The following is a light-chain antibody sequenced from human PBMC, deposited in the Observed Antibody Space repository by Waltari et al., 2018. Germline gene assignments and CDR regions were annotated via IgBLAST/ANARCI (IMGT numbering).Light chain of an antibody. Sequence: EIVLTQSPGTASLSPGERVTLTCRASQSVGSSSLAWYQQKPVQAPRLVIYRASRRATGIPDRCSGSGSGTDFSLTISRLEPEYFAVYYCQQHGTLPATFGQGTKVEIK. CDR3: QQHGTLPAT. CDR2: RAS. J-gene: IGKJ1*01. CDR1: QSVGSSS. V-gene: IGKV3-20*01.